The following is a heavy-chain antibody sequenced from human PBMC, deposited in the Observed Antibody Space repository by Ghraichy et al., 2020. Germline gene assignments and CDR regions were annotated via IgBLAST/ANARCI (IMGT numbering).Heavy chain of an antibody. V-gene: IGHV4-59*01. CDR3: AGELAYYYYGMDV. J-gene: IGHJ6*02. D-gene: IGHD1-1*01. CDR2: IYYSGST. Sequence: GSLRLSCTVSGGSISSYYWSWIRQPPGKGLEWIGYIYYSGSTNYNPSLKSRVTISVDTSKNQFSLKLSSVTAADTAVYYCAGELAYYYYGMDVWGQGTTVTVSS. CDR1: GGSISSYY.